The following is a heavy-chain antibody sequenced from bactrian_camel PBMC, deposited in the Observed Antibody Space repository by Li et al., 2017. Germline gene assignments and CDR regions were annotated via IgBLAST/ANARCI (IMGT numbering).Heavy chain of an antibody. D-gene: IGHD3*01. V-gene: IGHV3S63*01. J-gene: IGHJ6*01. CDR2: IESDGST. CDR1: GSASENYC. CDR3: AADLLYGVGYCSAGHQFFNS. Sequence: QVQLVESGGGSVQAGGSLRVSCVISGSASENYCIGWFRQIPDKEREGVAGIESDGSTSYADSVKGRFTVSQDSAKNILYLQMHSLKPEDTAMYYCAADLLYGVGYCSAGHQFFNSWSQGTQVTVS.